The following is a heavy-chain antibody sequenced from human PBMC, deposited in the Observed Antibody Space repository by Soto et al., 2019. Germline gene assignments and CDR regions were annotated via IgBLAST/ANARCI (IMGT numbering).Heavy chain of an antibody. CDR1: GFTFSSYE. CDR3: ARDEKLYYYDSSGYYGNYYGMDV. V-gene: IGHV3-48*03. CDR2: ISSSVSTI. J-gene: IGHJ6*02. D-gene: IGHD3-22*01. Sequence: XESLSLSFAASGFTFSSYEMNWVRQAPGKGLEWVSYISSSVSTIYYADSVKGRFTISRDNAKNSLYLQMNSPRAEDTAVYYCARDEKLYYYDSSGYYGNYYGMDVWGQGTTVTVSS.